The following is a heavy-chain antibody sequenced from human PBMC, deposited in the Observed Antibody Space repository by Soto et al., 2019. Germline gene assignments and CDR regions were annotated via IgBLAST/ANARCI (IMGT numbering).Heavy chain of an antibody. Sequence: GGSLRLSCTASGFTFGDYAMSWFRQAPGKGLEWVGFIRSRAYDGTTEYAASVKGRFTTSRDDSKSIAYLQMNSLKTEDTAVYYCTRDSPPHTVVNGYYGMDVWGQGTTVTVS. V-gene: IGHV3-49*03. J-gene: IGHJ6*02. CDR3: TRDSPPHTVVNGYYGMDV. CDR2: IRSRAYDGTT. CDR1: GFTFGDYA. D-gene: IGHD2-15*01.